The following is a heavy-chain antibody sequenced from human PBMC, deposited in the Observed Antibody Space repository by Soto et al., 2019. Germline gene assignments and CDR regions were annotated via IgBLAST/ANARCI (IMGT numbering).Heavy chain of an antibody. CDR1: GFTFSNAW. V-gene: IGHV3-15*01. CDR3: TTVRSGGSCCGFDP. J-gene: IGHJ5*02. D-gene: IGHD2-15*01. CDR2: IKSKTDGVTT. Sequence: PGGSLRLSCAASGFTFSNAWMSWVRQSPGKGLEWVGRIKSKTDGVTTDYAAPVKGRFTISRDDSKNTLYLQMNSLKTEDTAVYYCTTVRSGGSCCGFDPWGQGTLVTVSS.